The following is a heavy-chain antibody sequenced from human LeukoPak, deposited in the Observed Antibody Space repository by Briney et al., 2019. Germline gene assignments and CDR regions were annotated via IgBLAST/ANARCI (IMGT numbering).Heavy chain of an antibody. D-gene: IGHD1-26*01. J-gene: IGHJ4*02. CDR2: ISYDGSNK. CDR3: AKDRVGATLDY. V-gene: IGHV3-30*18. CDR1: GFTFSSYG. Sequence: GGSLRLSCAASGFTFSSYGMHWVRQAPGKGLEWVAVISYDGSNKYYADSVKGRFTISRDNFKNTLYLQMNSLRAEDTAVYYCAKDRVGATLDYWGQGTLVTVSS.